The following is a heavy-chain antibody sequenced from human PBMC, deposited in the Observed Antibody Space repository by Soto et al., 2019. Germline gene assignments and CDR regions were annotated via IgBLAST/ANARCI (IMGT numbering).Heavy chain of an antibody. CDR2: ITSNGDST. J-gene: IGHJ4*02. CDR3: AKDSPPYTTSPFYFDS. V-gene: IGHV3-23*01. Sequence: LRLSCAAFGFDFNKYAMTWVRQAPGKGLQWVSSITSNGDSTYYADSVKGRFTTSRDNSKNTLYLQMNSLRADDTAVFYCAKDSPPYTTSPFYFDSWGQGTLVTVSS. CDR1: GFDFNKYA. D-gene: IGHD1-1*01.